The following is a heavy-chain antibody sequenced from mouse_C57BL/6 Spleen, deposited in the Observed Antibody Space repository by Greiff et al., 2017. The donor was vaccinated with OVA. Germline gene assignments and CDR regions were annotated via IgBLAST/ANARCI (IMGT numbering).Heavy chain of an antibody. J-gene: IGHJ4*01. V-gene: IGHV2-2*01. CDR1: GFSLTSYG. CDR2: IWSGGST. CDR3: ARNPGGLPSMDY. D-gene: IGHD2-2*01. Sequence: QVQLQQSGPGLVQPSQSLSITCTVSGFSLTSYGVHWVRQSPGKGLEWLGVIWSGGSTDYNAAFISRLSISKDNSKSQVFFKMNSLQADDTDIYYCARNPGGLPSMDYWGQGTSVTVSS.